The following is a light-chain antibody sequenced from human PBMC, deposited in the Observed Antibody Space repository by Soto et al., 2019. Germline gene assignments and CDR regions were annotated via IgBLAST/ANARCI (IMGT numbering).Light chain of an antibody. CDR3: QSADSSGSYI. CDR2: KNS. CDR1: TLPKQH. J-gene: IGLJ1*01. V-gene: IGLV3-25*01. Sequence: YGLTQPPSVSVSPGQTARITFSGDTLPKQHPYWYQQKPGQAPVLIIKKNSERPSGIPERFSGSTSGTTVTLTISGVQAEDEADYYCQSADSSGSYIFGTGTKVTVL.